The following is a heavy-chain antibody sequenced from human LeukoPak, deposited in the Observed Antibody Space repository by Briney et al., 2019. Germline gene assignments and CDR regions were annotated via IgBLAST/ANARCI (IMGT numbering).Heavy chain of an antibody. D-gene: IGHD3-10*01. Sequence: SETLSLTCTVSGGSISSYYWSWIRQPPGKGLEWIGNIYYSGSTNYNPSLKSRVTISVDTSKNQFSLKLSSVTAADTAVYYCARGSGSILYYYYMDVWGKGTTVTISS. V-gene: IGHV4-59*01. J-gene: IGHJ6*03. CDR1: GGSISSYY. CDR3: ARGSGSILYYYYMDV. CDR2: IYYSGST.